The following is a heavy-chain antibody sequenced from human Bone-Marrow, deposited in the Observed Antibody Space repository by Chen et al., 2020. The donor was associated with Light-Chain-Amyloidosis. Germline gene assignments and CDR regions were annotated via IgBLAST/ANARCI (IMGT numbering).Heavy chain of an antibody. V-gene: IGHV3-9*01. CDR2: MSWNSGSI. CDR1: GFTFDDYA. D-gene: IGHD2-2*02. J-gene: IGHJ4*02. Sequence: EVQLVESGGGLVQPGRSLRLSCAASGFTFDDYAMHWVRQAPGKGLEWVSGMSWNSGSIGYADSVKGRFTISRDNAKTSLYLQMNSLRAEDTALYYCAKAIVPAAIGYFDYWGQGTLVTVSS. CDR3: AKAIVPAAIGYFDY.